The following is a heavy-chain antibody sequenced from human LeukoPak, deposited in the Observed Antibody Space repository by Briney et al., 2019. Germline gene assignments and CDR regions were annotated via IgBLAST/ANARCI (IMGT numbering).Heavy chain of an antibody. CDR1: GFTFSTYW. V-gene: IGHV3-74*01. D-gene: IGHD2-15*01. CDR3: ATSARTYIGSSLDY. J-gene: IGHJ4*02. Sequence: GGSLRLSCAASGFTFSTYWMHWVRQDPGKGLVWVSRISSDASITSYADSVKGRFTISRDNAKNTLYLQMNSLRAEDTALYYRATSARTYIGSSLDYWGQGTLVTVSS. CDR2: ISSDASIT.